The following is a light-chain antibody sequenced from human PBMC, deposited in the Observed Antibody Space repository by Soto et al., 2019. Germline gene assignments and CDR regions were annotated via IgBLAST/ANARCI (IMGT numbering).Light chain of an antibody. V-gene: IGKV3-15*01. CDR3: QQSNNWPRT. J-gene: IGKJ1*01. CDR2: DAS. Sequence: EIVMTQSPATLSVSPGERATLSCRASQSVSSNLAWYKQKPGQAPRLLVYDASTRATGIPARFSGSGSGTEFTLTISSLQSEDFAVYYCQQSNNWPRTFGQGTKVEI. CDR1: QSVSSN.